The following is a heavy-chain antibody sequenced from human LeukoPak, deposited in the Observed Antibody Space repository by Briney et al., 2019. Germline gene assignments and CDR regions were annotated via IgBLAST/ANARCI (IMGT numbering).Heavy chain of an antibody. CDR1: GGSISSYY. V-gene: IGHV4-59*12. CDR3: ARVFDSSGPWAFDI. Sequence: PSETLSLTCTVSGGSISSYYWSWIRQPPGKGLEWIGYIYYSGSTNYNPSLKSRVTISVDRSKNQFSLKLSSVTAADTAVYYCARVFDSSGPWAFDIWGQGTMVTVSS. CDR2: IYYSGST. D-gene: IGHD3-22*01. J-gene: IGHJ3*02.